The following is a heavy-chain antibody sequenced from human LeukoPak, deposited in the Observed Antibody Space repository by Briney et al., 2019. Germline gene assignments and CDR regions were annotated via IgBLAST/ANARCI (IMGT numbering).Heavy chain of an antibody. CDR1: GGSISSSSYY. CDR3: ARAPSSGYYSF. J-gene: IGHJ4*02. D-gene: IGHD3-22*01. CDR2: IYYSGST. Sequence: PSETLSLTCTVSGGSISSSSYYWGWIRQPPGKGLEWIGSIYYSGSTYYNPSLKSRVTISVDTSRNQFSLKLSSVTAADTAVYYCARAPSSGYYSFWGQGTLVTVSS. V-gene: IGHV4-39*07.